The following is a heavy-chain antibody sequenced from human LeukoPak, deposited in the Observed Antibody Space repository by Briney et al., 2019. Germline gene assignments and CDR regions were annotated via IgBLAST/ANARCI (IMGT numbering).Heavy chain of an antibody. V-gene: IGHV3-23*01. Sequence: GGSLRLSCAASGFTFTNYAMSWVRQAPGKGLEGVSGISGGGGSTNYGDSVKGRFTVSRDNSKNTLYLQMNGLRAEDAAVYYCARAMMVVTNLWGVFDCWGQGTLVTVSS. D-gene: IGHD3-22*01. CDR2: ISGGGGST. CDR3: ARAMMVVTNLWGVFDC. J-gene: IGHJ4*02. CDR1: GFTFTNYA.